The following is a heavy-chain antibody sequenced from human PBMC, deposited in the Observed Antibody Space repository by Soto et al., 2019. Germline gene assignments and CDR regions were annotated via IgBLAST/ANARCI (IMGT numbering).Heavy chain of an antibody. Sequence: QPGGSLRLSCAASGFTFSSYAMSWVRQAPGNGLEWVSAISGSGGSTYYADSVKGRFTISRDDSKNTLYLQMNSLRAEDTAVYYCAKDTAAGSSRDYWGQGTLVTVSS. CDR1: GFTFSSYA. V-gene: IGHV3-23*01. J-gene: IGHJ4*02. D-gene: IGHD6-13*01. CDR2: ISGSGGST. CDR3: AKDTAAGSSRDY.